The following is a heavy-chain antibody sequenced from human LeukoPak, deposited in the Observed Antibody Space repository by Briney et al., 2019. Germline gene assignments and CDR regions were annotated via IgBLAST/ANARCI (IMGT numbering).Heavy chain of an antibody. CDR3: ASSLDYGGNPGAFDI. CDR2: ISSSSYI. D-gene: IGHD4-23*01. Sequence: GGSLRLSCAASGFTFSSYSMNWVRQAPGKGLEWVSSISSSSYIYYADSVKGRFTISRDNAKNSLYLQMNSLRAEDTAVYYCASSLDYGGNPGAFDIWGQGTMVTVSS. CDR1: GFTFSSYS. J-gene: IGHJ3*02. V-gene: IGHV3-21*01.